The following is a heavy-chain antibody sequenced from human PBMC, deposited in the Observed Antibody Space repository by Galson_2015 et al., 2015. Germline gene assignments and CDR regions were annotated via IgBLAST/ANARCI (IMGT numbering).Heavy chain of an antibody. Sequence: SLRLSCAASEFTFSSYYMSWVRQAPGKGLERVSSISSTTICMYYADSVKGRFTISRDNAKNSLYLQLNSLGAEDTAVYYCARQILDYDFWSGYYPTNFDYWGQGTLVTVSS. CDR2: ISSTTICM. CDR3: ARQILDYDFWSGYYPTNFDY. J-gene: IGHJ4*02. D-gene: IGHD3-3*01. V-gene: IGHV3-21*01. CDR1: EFTFSSYY.